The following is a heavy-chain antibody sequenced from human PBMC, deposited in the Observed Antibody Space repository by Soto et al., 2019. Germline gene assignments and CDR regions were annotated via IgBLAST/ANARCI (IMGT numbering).Heavy chain of an antibody. Sequence: LGTPFPPRTVSGGSVSSGSYYWGWVRQAPRKGLEWIGYIYYSGSTNYNPSLKSRVTISVDTSKNQFSLKLSSVTAADTAVYYCASYCSGGSCLSYTFDYWGQGTLVTVSS. J-gene: IGHJ4*02. CDR1: GGSVSSGSYY. CDR3: ASYCSGGSCLSYTFDY. D-gene: IGHD2-15*01. CDR2: IYYSGST. V-gene: IGHV4-61*01.